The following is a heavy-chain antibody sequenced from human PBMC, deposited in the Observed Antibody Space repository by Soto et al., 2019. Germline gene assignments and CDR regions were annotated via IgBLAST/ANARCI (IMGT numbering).Heavy chain of an antibody. Sequence: SETLSLTCTVSGGSISSYYWSWIRLPPGKGLEWIGYIYYSGSTNYNPSLKSRVTISVDTSKNHFSLKLSSVTVADTAVYYCAGRYGGIFDYWGRGTLVTVSS. CDR3: AGRYGGIFDY. J-gene: IGHJ4*02. CDR2: IYYSGST. V-gene: IGHV4-59*01. CDR1: GGSISSYY. D-gene: IGHD1-20*01.